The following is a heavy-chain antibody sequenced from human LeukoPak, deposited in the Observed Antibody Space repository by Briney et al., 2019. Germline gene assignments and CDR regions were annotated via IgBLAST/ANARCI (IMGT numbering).Heavy chain of an antibody. CDR1: GYTFTSYD. D-gene: IGHD3-9*01. V-gene: IGHV1-8*01. CDR2: MNPNSGNT. Sequence: ASVKVSCKASGYTFTSYDINWVRQATGQGLEWMGWMNPNSGNTGYAQKFQGRVTMTRNTSISTAYMGLSSLRSEDTAVYYCARGKHDYDILTGYYPHDYWGQGTLVTVSS. CDR3: ARGKHDYDILTGYYPHDY. J-gene: IGHJ4*02.